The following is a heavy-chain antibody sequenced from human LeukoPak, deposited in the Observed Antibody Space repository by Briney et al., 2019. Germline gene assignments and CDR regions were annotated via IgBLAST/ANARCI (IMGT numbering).Heavy chain of an antibody. J-gene: IGHJ4*02. D-gene: IGHD4-17*01. V-gene: IGHV3-48*03. CDR3: ARGWYGDYVSLFDY. CDR1: GFTFSSYE. CDR2: ISSSGSTI. Sequence: GGSLRLSCAASGFTFSSYEMNWVRQAPGKGLEWVSYISSSGSTIYYADSVKGRFTISRDNAKNPLYLQMNSLRAEDTAVYYCARGWYGDYVSLFDYWGQGTLVTVSS.